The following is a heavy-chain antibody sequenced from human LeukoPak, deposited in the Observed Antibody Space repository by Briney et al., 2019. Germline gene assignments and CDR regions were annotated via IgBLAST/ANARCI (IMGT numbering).Heavy chain of an antibody. CDR1: GFTFSSYG. J-gene: IGHJ4*02. CDR2: ISYDGSNK. D-gene: IGHD3-10*01. CDR3: AKSPGVLLWFGSFDY. Sequence: GGSLRLSCAASGFTFSSYGMHWVRQAPGKGLEWVAIISYDGSNKLYADSVKGRFTISRDNSKNTLYLQMNSLRAEDTAVYYCAKSPGVLLWFGSFDYWGQGTLVTVSS. V-gene: IGHV3-30*18.